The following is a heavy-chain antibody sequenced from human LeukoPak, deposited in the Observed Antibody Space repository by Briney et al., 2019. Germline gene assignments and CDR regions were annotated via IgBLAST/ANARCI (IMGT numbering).Heavy chain of an antibody. Sequence: KPSETLSLTCTVSGGSLSSYFWSWIRQPPGKGLEWIGYIYYSGSTNYNPSLRSRVTVSVDTSKNQFSLKLSSVTAADTAVYYCARGSRSILFGSGLYYLDYWGQGTLVTVSS. CDR3: ARGSRSILFGSGLYYLDY. CDR1: GGSLSSYF. D-gene: IGHD3-10*01. CDR2: IYYSGST. J-gene: IGHJ4*02. V-gene: IGHV4-59*08.